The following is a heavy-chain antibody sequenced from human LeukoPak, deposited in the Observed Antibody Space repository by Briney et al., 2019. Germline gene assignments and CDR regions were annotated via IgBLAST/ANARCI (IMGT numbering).Heavy chain of an antibody. J-gene: IGHJ4*02. CDR1: GYTFTDYG. Sequence: ASVKVSCRASGYTFTDYGFSWVRQAPGQGLEWMGWISAYNAKTNFAQRLQGRVTMTTDTSTTTAYMELRSLRSDDTAVYYCARDEGGSGWRFDYWGQGTLATVSS. CDR2: ISAYNAKT. CDR3: ARDEGGSGWRFDY. V-gene: IGHV1-18*01. D-gene: IGHD6-19*01.